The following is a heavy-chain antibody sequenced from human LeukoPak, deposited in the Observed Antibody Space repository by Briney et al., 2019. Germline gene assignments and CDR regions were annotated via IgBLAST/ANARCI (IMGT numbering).Heavy chain of an antibody. V-gene: IGHV7-4-1*02. Sequence: GASVKVSCKASGYTFTNYAMNWVRQAPGQGFEWMGWINTNTGNPTYARGFTGRFVFSLDTSVSTAYLQISSLKAEDTAVYYCARPLGFSGKYYFDYWGQGTLVTVSS. J-gene: IGHJ4*02. CDR2: INTNTGNP. CDR3: ARPLGFSGKYYFDY. CDR1: GYTFTNYA. D-gene: IGHD5-12*01.